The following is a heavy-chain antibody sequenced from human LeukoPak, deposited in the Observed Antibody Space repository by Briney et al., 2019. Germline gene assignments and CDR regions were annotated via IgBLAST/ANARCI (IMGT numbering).Heavy chain of an antibody. D-gene: IGHD1-26*01. CDR3: ARGVGATETDAFDI. V-gene: IGHV3-7*01. CDR1: GFTFSSYW. J-gene: IGHJ3*02. Sequence: GGSLRLSCAASGFTFSSYWMSWVRPAPGKGLEWVANIKQDGSEQYYVDSVKGRFTISRDNAESSLYLQMNSLRAEDTAVYYCARGVGATETDAFDIWGQGTMVTVSS. CDR2: IKQDGSEQ.